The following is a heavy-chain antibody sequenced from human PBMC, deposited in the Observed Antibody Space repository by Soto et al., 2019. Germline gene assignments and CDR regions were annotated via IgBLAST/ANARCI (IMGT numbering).Heavy chain of an antibody. CDR3: AGGGGTTVTTYYYYYGMDV. Sequence: EVQLVESGGGLVQPGGSLRLSCAASGFTFSSYWMSWVRQAPGKGLEWVANIKQDGSEKYYVDSVKGRFTISRDNAKNSLYLQMNSLRAGDTAVYYWAGGGGTTVTTYYYYYGMDVWGQGTTVTVSS. J-gene: IGHJ6*02. D-gene: IGHD4-17*01. CDR1: GFTFSSYW. CDR2: IKQDGSEK. V-gene: IGHV3-7*04.